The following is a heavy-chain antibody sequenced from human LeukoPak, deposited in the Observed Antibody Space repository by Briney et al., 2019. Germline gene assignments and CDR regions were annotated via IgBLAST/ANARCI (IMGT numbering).Heavy chain of an antibody. CDR2: IIPIFGTA. CDR1: GGTFSSYA. D-gene: IGHD6-19*01. Sequence: GSSVKVSCKASGGTFSSYAISWVRQAPGQGLEWMGGIIPIFGTANYAQKFQGRVTITADESTSTAYMELSSLRSEDTAVYYCIFCDSSGWYDFDYWGQGTLVTVSS. CDR3: IFCDSSGWYDFDY. J-gene: IGHJ4*02. V-gene: IGHV1-69*01.